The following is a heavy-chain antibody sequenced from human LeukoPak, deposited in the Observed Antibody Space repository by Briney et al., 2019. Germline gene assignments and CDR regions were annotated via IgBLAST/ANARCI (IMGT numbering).Heavy chain of an antibody. J-gene: IGHJ3*02. CDR1: GGPITNSY. V-gene: IGHV4-59*01. D-gene: IGHD2-15*01. CDR3: ARSGYCSGGSCYTMYAFDI. Sequence: SEALSLTCTVSGGPITNSYWGWIRQSPGKGLEWIGYIHDVGTTNHNPSLKSRVTLSIDTSANQFSLTLRSVTTADTAVYYRARSGYCSGGSCYTMYAFDIWGQGTMVTVSS. CDR2: IHDVGTT.